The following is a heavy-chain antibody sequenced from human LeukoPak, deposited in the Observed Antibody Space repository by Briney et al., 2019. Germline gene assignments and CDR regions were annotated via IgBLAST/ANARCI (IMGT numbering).Heavy chain of an antibody. CDR1: GFTFSFYW. J-gene: IGHJ4*02. CDR3: ARDLLIDY. V-gene: IGHV3-7*01. CDR2: IKQDGSEK. D-gene: IGHD2/OR15-2a*01. Sequence: GGSLRLSCAASGFTFSFYWMTWVRQAPGKGLEWVANIKQDGSEKYYVDSVKGRFTISRDNAKNSLFLQMSSLRVEDTAVYYCARDLLIDYWGQGTLVTVSS.